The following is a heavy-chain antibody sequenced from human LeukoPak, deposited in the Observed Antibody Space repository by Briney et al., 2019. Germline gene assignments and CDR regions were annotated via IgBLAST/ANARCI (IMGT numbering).Heavy chain of an antibody. D-gene: IGHD6-19*01. Sequence: PGGSLRLSCAASGFTFTTLAMGWVRQAPGKGLEWVSCITNSGDNTYYADSVKGRFTISRDNSKNTLYLQMHSLRAEDTAIYYCAKDARSTDGWYFFDYWGHGALVTVSS. J-gene: IGHJ4*01. V-gene: IGHV3-23*01. CDR2: ITNSGDNT. CDR1: GFTFTTLA. CDR3: AKDARSTDGWYFFDY.